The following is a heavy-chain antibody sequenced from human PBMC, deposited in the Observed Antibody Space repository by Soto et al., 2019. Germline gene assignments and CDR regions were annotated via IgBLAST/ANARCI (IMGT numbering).Heavy chain of an antibody. V-gene: IGHV3-33*01. Sequence: QVQLVESGGTVVQVGGSLRLSCAASGFAFHGYAMHWVRQAPGKGLDWVAVIWYDGSEKYYADSVEVRFTISRDNSKNTLYLQMNSLRVEDTAVYYCGRDLMTRAGDYWVQGTLVAVSS. CDR3: GRDLMTRAGDY. CDR1: GFAFHGYA. CDR2: IWYDGSEK. J-gene: IGHJ4*02. D-gene: IGHD3-10*01.